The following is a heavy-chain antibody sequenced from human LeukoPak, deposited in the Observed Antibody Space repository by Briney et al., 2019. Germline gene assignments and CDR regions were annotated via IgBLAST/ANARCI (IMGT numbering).Heavy chain of an antibody. CDR3: ARARYQLGAFDI. J-gene: IGHJ3*02. CDR2: IFYRGST. CDR1: RDSMIGYY. V-gene: IGHV4-59*12. D-gene: IGHD2-2*01. Sequence: PSETLSLTCTVSRDSMIGYYWGWIRQPPGTGLDWVGNIFYRGSTTYNPSLKSRVTISVDTSKNQFSLKLSSVTAADTAAYYCARARYQLGAFDIWGQGTMVTVSS.